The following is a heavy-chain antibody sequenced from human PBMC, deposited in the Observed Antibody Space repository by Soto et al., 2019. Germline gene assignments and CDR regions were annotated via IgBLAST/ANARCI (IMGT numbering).Heavy chain of an antibody. V-gene: IGHV3-74*01. CDR1: GFTLSDYW. CDR2: INSDGSAT. J-gene: IGHJ4*02. D-gene: IGHD2-2*02. Sequence: GGSLRLSCAASGFTLSDYWMHWVRQAPGKGLVWVSRINSDGSATDYADSVQGRFTISRDNAKNTLFLQMNSLRAEDTAVYYCSRGKDQHNTRTYTHYDYWGQGTLVTVSS. CDR3: SRGKDQHNTRTYTHYDY.